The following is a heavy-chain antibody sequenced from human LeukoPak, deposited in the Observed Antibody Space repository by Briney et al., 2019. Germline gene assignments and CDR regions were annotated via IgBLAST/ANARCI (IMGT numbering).Heavy chain of an antibody. J-gene: IGHJ6*02. CDR2: IYYRGST. CDR1: GASVNSGDYY. V-gene: IGHV4-30-4*01. Sequence: SETLSLTCTVSGASVNSGDYYWSWIRQPPGKGLEWIGYIYYRGSTYYNPSLKSRVRVSVDTSKNQFSLKLSSVTAAGTAVYYCARDLRYTVTTLDVWGQGTTVTASS. CDR3: ARDLRYTVTTLDV. D-gene: IGHD4-17*01.